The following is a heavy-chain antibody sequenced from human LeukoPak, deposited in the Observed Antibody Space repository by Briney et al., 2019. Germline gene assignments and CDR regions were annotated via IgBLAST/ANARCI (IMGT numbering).Heavy chain of an antibody. V-gene: IGHV3-23*01. D-gene: IGHD4-17*01. Sequence: PGGSLRLSCAASGFTLSNYWMHWVRQAPGKGLEWVSAISESGGTTYCADSVKGRFTISRDNSKNTLFLQMNSLRAEDTAVYYCAREMTTVTYAFDIWGQGTMVTVSS. J-gene: IGHJ3*02. CDR1: GFTLSNYW. CDR2: ISESGGTT. CDR3: AREMTTVTYAFDI.